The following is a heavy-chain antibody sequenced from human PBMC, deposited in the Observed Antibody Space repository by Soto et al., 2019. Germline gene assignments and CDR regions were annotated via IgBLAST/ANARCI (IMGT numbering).Heavy chain of an antibody. CDR1: GGSISSYY. CDR3: ARLGRRNSSGRGFDY. CDR2: IYYSGST. V-gene: IGHV4-59*08. J-gene: IGHJ4*02. Sequence: SETLSLTCTVSGGSISSYYWSWIRQPPGKGLEWIGYIYYSGSTNYNPSLKSRVTISVDTSKNQFSLKLSSVTAADTAVYYCARLGRRNSSGRGFDYWGQGTLVTVSS. D-gene: IGHD6-19*01.